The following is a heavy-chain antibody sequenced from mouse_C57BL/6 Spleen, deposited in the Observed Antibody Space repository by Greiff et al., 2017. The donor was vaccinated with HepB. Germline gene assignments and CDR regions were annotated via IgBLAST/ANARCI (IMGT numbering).Heavy chain of an antibody. J-gene: IGHJ2*01. V-gene: IGHV1-55*01. CDR1: GYTFTSYW. CDR3: ALSTTLVATKDY. Sequence: QVQLQQPGAELVKPGASVKMSCKASGYTFTSYWITWVKQRPGQGLEWIGDIYPGSGSTNYNEKFKSKATLTVDTSSSTAYMQLSSLTSEDSAVYYCALSTTLVATKDYWGQGTTLTVSS. CDR2: IYPGSGST. D-gene: IGHD1-1*01.